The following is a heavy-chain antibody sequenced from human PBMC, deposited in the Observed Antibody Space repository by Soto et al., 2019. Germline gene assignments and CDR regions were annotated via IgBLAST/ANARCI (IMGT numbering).Heavy chain of an antibody. CDR2: ITASGIST. CDR1: VFTFSNYA. V-gene: IGHV3-23*01. CDR3: AKMTQVGCSSDGCQRWFDL. Sequence: GGSLRLSCVASVFTFSNYAMNWVRQAPGKGLEWVSSITASGISTYSADSVRGRFTISRDNSKNTLYLQMNSLRVEDTAVYYCAKMTQVGCSSDGCQRWFDLWGQGTLVTVSS. D-gene: IGHD2-2*01. J-gene: IGHJ5*02.